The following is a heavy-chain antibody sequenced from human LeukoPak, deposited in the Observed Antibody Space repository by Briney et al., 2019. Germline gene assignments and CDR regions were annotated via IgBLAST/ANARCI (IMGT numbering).Heavy chain of an antibody. Sequence: PGRSLRLSCAASGFTFSSYGMHWVRQAPGKGLEWVAVISYDGSNKYYADSVKGRFTISRDNSKNTLYLQMNSLRAEDTAVYYCARGYYYDSSGYFGDYWGQGTLVTVSS. V-gene: IGHV3-30*03. CDR1: GFTFSSYG. CDR2: ISYDGSNK. CDR3: ARGYYYDSSGYFGDY. J-gene: IGHJ4*02. D-gene: IGHD3-22*01.